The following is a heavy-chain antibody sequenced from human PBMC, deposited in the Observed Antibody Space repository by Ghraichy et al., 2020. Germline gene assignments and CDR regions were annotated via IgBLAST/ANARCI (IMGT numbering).Heavy chain of an antibody. D-gene: IGHD1-26*01. J-gene: IGHJ4*02. Sequence: ASVKVSCTASGYTFTAYFMHWVRQAPGQGPEWMGRISPNTGATNYVQKFQARVTMTRDTSINTVFMELRGLRSDDTAVYYCAKDAGGSYREFDFWGQGTLVTVSA. V-gene: IGHV1-2*06. CDR3: AKDAGGSYREFDF. CDR2: ISPNTGAT. CDR1: GYTFTAYF.